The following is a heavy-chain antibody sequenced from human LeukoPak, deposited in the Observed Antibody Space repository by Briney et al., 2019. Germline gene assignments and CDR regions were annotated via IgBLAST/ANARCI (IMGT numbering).Heavy chain of an antibody. CDR3: ARDYGGNSPRWFDP. CDR1: GGSISSYY. V-gene: IGHV4-59*01. D-gene: IGHD4-23*01. CDR2: IYYSGST. J-gene: IGHJ5*02. Sequence: SETLSLTCTVSGGSISSYYWSWIRQPPGKGLEWIGYIYYSGSTNYNPSLKSRVTISVDTSKNQFSLKLSSVTAADTAVYYCARDYGGNSPRWFDPWGQGTLVTVSS.